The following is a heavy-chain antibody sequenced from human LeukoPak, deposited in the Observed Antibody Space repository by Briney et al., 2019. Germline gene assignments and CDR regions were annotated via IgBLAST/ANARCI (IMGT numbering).Heavy chain of an antibody. CDR3: ARDLGKGVVPFNWFDP. Sequence: GGSLRLSCAASGFTFSSYSMNWVHQAPGKGLEWVSSISSSSSYIYYADSVKGRFTISRDNAKNSLYLQMNSLRAEDTAVYYCARDLGKGVVPFNWFDPWGQGTLVTVSS. D-gene: IGHD2-2*01. V-gene: IGHV3-21*01. CDR1: GFTFSSYS. CDR2: ISSSSSYI. J-gene: IGHJ5*02.